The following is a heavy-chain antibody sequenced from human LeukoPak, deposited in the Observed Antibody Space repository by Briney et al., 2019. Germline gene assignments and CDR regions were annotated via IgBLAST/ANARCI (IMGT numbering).Heavy chain of an antibody. D-gene: IGHD3-10*01. CDR1: GGSISSYY. Sequence: PSETLSLTCTVSGGSISSYYWSWLRQPPGKGLEWIGYIYYSGSTNYNPSLKSRVTISVDTSKNQFSLMLSSVTAADTAVYYCARARSGSYYNGYYFDYWGQGTLVTVSS. CDR2: IYYSGST. J-gene: IGHJ4*02. V-gene: IGHV4-59*08. CDR3: ARARSGSYYNGYYFDY.